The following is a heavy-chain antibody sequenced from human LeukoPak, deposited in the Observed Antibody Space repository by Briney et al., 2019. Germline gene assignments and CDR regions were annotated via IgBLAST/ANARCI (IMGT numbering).Heavy chain of an antibody. J-gene: IGHJ4*02. CDR3: ARWSYYDSSGSQPVY. Sequence: GSLRLSCAASGFTFSDYYMSWIRQAPGKGLEWVSYISSSGSTIYYADSVKGRFTISRDNAKNSLYLQMNSLRAEDTAVYYCARWSYYDSSGSQPVYWGQGTLVTVSS. D-gene: IGHD3-22*01. CDR1: GFTFSDYY. CDR2: ISSSGSTI. V-gene: IGHV3-11*04.